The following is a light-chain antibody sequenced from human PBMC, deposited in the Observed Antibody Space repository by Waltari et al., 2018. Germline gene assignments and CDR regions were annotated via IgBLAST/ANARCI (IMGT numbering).Light chain of an antibody. Sequence: QSALTQPASVSGSPGQSVTISCTGASSDIGRHDIVSWYQQHPGNAPKLIICDVSKRPSGVSDRFSGSKSGDTASLTISGLQFEDEADYYCCSYAGNYIWVFGGGTRLTVL. CDR2: DVS. J-gene: IGLJ3*02. CDR3: CSYAGNYIWV. CDR1: SSDIGRHDI. V-gene: IGLV2-23*02.